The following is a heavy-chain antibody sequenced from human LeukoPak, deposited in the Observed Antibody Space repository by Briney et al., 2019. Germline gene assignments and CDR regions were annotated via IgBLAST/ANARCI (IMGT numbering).Heavy chain of an antibody. Sequence: ASVKVSCKASGYTFTSYGISWVRQAPGQGLEWMGWISAYNGNTNCAQKLQGRVTMTTDTSTSTAYMELRSLRSDDTAVYYCARVVVRGVITVYYYYMDVWGKGTTVTVSS. D-gene: IGHD3-10*01. V-gene: IGHV1-18*01. J-gene: IGHJ6*03. CDR3: ARVVVRGVITVYYYYMDV. CDR2: ISAYNGNT. CDR1: GYTFTSYG.